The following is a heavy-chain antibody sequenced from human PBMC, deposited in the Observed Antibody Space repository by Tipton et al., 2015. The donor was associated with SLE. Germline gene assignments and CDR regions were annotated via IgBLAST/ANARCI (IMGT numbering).Heavy chain of an antibody. J-gene: IGHJ4*02. V-gene: IGHV3-33*01. CDR1: GFTFSTYG. CDR2: IWFDGSNK. Sequence: SGFTFSTYGMHWARQAPGKGLEWVANIWFDGSNKYYADSVKGRFTISSDNSKNTLYLQMNSLRAGDTAVYYCARDLEDWGQGTLVTVSS. CDR3: ARDLED. D-gene: IGHD5-24*01.